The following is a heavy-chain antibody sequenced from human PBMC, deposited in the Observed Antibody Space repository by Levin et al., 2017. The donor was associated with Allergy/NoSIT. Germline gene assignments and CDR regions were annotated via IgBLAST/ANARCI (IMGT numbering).Heavy chain of an antibody. J-gene: IGHJ4*02. Sequence: GGSLRLSCAASGFTFSSYAMSWVRQAPGKGLEWVSAISGSGGSTYYADSVKGRFTISRDNSKNTLYLQMNSLRAEDTAVYYCAKDLRRGYSYGLYFDYWGQGTLVTVSS. CDR1: GFTFSSYA. V-gene: IGHV3-23*01. CDR2: ISGSGGST. D-gene: IGHD5-18*01. CDR3: AKDLRRGYSYGLYFDY.